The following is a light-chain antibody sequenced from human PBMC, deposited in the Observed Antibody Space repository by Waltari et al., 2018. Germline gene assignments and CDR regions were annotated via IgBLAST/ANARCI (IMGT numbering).Light chain of an antibody. CDR2: GAS. Sequence: IELTQSPGTLSLSPGERATLSCRASQSVSRSLAWYQQKPGQAPKHLIYGASTRATGIPDRFTGSVSGTDFSLTISRLGPEDFAIYFCQHYVRLPATFGQGTKVEIK. CDR1: QSVSRS. V-gene: IGKV3-20*01. CDR3: QHYVRLPAT. J-gene: IGKJ1*01.